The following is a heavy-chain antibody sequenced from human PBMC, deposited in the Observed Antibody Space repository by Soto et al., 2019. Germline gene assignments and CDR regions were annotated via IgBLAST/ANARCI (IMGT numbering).Heavy chain of an antibody. J-gene: IGHJ3*02. CDR1: GFTFSSYS. V-gene: IGHV3-48*02. CDR2: ISSSSSTI. CDR3: ARIIWFGELRSNDAFDI. Sequence: HPGGSLRLSCAASGFTFSSYSMNWVRQAPGKGLEWVSYISSSSSTIYYADSVKGRFTISRDNAKNSLYLQMNSLRDEDTAVYYCARIIWFGELRSNDAFDIWGQGTMVTVSS. D-gene: IGHD3-10*01.